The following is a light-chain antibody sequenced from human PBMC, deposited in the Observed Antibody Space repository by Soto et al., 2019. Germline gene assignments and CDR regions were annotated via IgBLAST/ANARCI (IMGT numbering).Light chain of an antibody. CDR2: VNN. V-gene: IGLV1-40*01. J-gene: IGLJ3*02. Sequence: QSVLTQPPSVSGAPGQRVTISCTGSSSNIGAGYDVHWYQQLPGTAPKLLIYVNNNRPSGVPDRFSGSKSGTSASLAITGLQAEDEADYYCQSYDISLSGSRVFGGGPKVTVL. CDR1: SSNIGAGYD. CDR3: QSYDISLSGSRV.